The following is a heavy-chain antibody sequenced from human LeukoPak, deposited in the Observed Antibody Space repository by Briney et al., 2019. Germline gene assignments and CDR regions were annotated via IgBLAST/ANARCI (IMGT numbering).Heavy chain of an antibody. CDR1: GGSICSYY. CDR3: ARATSGYYFDF. D-gene: IGHD3-22*01. CDR2: VSYSGST. J-gene: IGHJ4*02. Sequence: SETLSLTCTVSGGSICSYYWNWIRQPPGKGLEWIGYVSYSGSTNYNPSLKSRVIMSVDKSKNQFSLKLSSVTAADTAVYFCARATSGYYFDFWDQGTLVTVSS. V-gene: IGHV4-59*01.